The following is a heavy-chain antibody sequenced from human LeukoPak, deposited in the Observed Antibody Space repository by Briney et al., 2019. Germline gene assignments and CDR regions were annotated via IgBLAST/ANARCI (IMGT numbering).Heavy chain of an antibody. J-gene: IGHJ1*01. CDR3: AKEIYGDPTGGRFQH. CDR1: GFNFDDYA. V-gene: IGHV3-9*01. D-gene: IGHD4-17*01. CDR2: ITWNSDSI. Sequence: QPGRSLRLSCAASGFNFDDYAMHWVRQAPGKGLEWVSGITWNSDSIGYADSVKGRFTISRDNSKNTLFLQMNSVRAEDTAVYYCAKEIYGDPTGGRFQHWGQGTLVTVSS.